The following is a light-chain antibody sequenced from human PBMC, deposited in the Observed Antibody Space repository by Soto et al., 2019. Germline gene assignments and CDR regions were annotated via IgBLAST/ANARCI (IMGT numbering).Light chain of an antibody. V-gene: IGKV3D-15*01. J-gene: IGKJ1*01. CDR3: QDYNNWPPWT. CDR2: GAS. CDR1: QSVSSN. Sequence: EIVMTQSPATLSVSPGERATLSCRASQSVSSNLARYQQKPGQAPRLLIYGASTRATGIPARFSGSGSGTESNLTISSLQSKAFAIYYCQDYNNWPPWTVGRGTKVEIK.